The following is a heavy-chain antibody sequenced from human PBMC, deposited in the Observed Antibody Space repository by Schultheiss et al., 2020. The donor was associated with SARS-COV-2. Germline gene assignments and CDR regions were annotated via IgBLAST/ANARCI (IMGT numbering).Heavy chain of an antibody. V-gene: IGHV3-30*07. D-gene: IGHD1-26*01. CDR3: ARMKVGATTNVFDY. CDR1: GFTFSDYY. CDR2: ISYDGSNK. J-gene: IGHJ4*02. Sequence: GGSLRLSCAASGFTFSDYYMSWVRQAPGKGLEWVAVISYDGSNKYYADSVKGRFTISRDNAKNSLYLQMNSLRAEDTAVYYCARMKVGATTNVFDYWGQGTLVTVSS.